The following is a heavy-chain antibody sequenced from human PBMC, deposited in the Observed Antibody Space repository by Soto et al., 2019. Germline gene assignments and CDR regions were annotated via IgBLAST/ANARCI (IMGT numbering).Heavy chain of an antibody. CDR1: GGSVSSGSYY. D-gene: IGHD3-22*01. CDR3: ARINRPYDSSGYYYIFDY. CDR2: IYYSGST. J-gene: IGHJ4*02. V-gene: IGHV4-61*01. Sequence: QVQLQESGPGLVKPSETLSLTCTVSGGSVSSGSYYWSWIRQPPGKGLEWIGYIYYSGSTNYNPSLKSRVTISVDTSKNQFSLKLSSVTAADTAVYYCARINRPYDSSGYYYIFDYWGQGTLVTVSS.